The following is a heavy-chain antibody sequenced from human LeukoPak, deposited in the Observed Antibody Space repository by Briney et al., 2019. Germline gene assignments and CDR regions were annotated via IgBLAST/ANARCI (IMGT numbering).Heavy chain of an antibody. CDR1: GGSISSYY. V-gene: IGHV4-59*01. D-gene: IGHD6-19*01. Sequence: SETLSLTCTVSGGSISSYYWSWIRQPPGKGLEWIGYIYYSGSTNYNPSLKSRVTISVDTSKNQFSLKLSSVTAADTAVYYCARDFSSGWFDYWGQGTLVTVSS. J-gene: IGHJ4*02. CDR2: IYYSGST. CDR3: ARDFSSGWFDY.